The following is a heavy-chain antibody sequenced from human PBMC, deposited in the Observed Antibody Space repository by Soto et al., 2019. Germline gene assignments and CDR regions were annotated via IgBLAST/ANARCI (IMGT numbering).Heavy chain of an antibody. CDR2: VNHRGSA. V-gene: IGHV4-34*10. CDR1: GGPFSGVY. Sequence: SETLSLTWAVSGGPFSGVYWSWIRQPPGKGLEWMGGVNHRGSANYNPSPESRITMSVDTSKNQFSLKLTSVTAAASAVYYCARDAFCGSGTCGVGHWFDPWGQGTLVTVSS. CDR3: ARDAFCGSGTCGVGHWFDP. J-gene: IGHJ5*02. D-gene: IGHD2-21*01.